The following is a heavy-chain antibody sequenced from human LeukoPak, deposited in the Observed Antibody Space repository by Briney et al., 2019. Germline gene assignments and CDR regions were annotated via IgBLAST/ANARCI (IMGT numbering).Heavy chain of an antibody. CDR3: ARLFSSWFLDP. V-gene: IGHV5-51*01. CDR2: IYPGDSDT. D-gene: IGHD6-13*01. Sequence: GESLQISCKGSGYSFTSYWIGWVRPMPGKGLEWMGIIYPGDSDTRYSPSFQGQVTIPADKSISTAYLQWSSLKASDTAMYYCARLFSSWFLDPWGQGTLVTVSS. CDR1: GYSFTSYW. J-gene: IGHJ5*02.